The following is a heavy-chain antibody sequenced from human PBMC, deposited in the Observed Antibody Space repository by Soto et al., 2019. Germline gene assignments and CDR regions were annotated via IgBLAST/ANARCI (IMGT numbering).Heavy chain of an antibody. J-gene: IGHJ4*02. D-gene: IGHD2-15*01. Sequence: QVQLHESGPGLVKPSETLSLTCIVSGDSMTNDYWTWVRRAPGKGLEWIGYIYYSGKTDYNPALQSRVSRSIDTSRNQFSRNLSSVTAADTAMYYCASAYPGGNLDSWGQGTLGSVSS. CDR2: IYYSGKT. V-gene: IGHV4-59*01. CDR1: GDSMTNDY. CDR3: ASAYPGGNLDS.